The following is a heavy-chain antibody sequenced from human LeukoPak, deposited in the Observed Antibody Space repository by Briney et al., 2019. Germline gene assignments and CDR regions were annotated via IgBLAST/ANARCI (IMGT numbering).Heavy chain of an antibody. D-gene: IGHD2-15*01. J-gene: IGHJ4*02. Sequence: SETLSLTCTVSGGSISSYYWSWIRQPPGKGLEWIGYIYYSGSTNYNPSLKSRVTISVDTSKNQFSLKLSSVTPEDTAVYYCARNPGGGTCRFDYWGQGTLVTVSS. CDR2: IYYSGST. CDR1: GGSISSYY. CDR3: ARNPGGGTCRFDY. V-gene: IGHV4-59*12.